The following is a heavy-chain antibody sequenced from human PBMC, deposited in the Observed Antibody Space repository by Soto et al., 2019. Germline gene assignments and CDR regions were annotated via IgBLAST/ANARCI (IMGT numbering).Heavy chain of an antibody. CDR1: GYTFTSYD. CDR2: MNPNSGNT. V-gene: IGHV1-8*01. J-gene: IGHJ5*02. CDR3: ARERTRGFDP. Sequence: QVHLVQSGAEVRKTGASVKVSCKASGYTFTSYDINWVRQDTGQGLEWMGWMNPNSGNTAYAQKFQGRVTMTRNTTRSTAHMELSSLRSYDTAVYYCARERTRGFDPWGQVSLFTVSS.